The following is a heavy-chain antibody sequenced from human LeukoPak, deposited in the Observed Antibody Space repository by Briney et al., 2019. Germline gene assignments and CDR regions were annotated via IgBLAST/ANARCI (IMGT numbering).Heavy chain of an antibody. J-gene: IGHJ4*02. CDR1: EGTFSSYA. CDR3: AREIAAAGTYFDY. Sequence: SAKVSCKASEGTFSSYAISWVRQAPGQGLEWMGRIIPIFGTANYAQKFQGRVTITTDESTSTAYMELSSLRSEDTAVYYCAREIAAAGTYFDYWGQGTLVTVSS. CDR2: IIPIFGTA. V-gene: IGHV1-69*05. D-gene: IGHD6-13*01.